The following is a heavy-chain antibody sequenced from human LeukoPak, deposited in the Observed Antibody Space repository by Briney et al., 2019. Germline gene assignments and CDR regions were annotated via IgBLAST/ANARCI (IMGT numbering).Heavy chain of an antibody. CDR1: GYTFSSYD. Sequence: ASVKVSCKASGYTFSSYDINWVRQATGEGLEGMGWMNPNSVNTGYAQKFQGRVTMTRNTSISTAYMELSSLRPEDKAVYYCARGPSYCNNGVCFFDYWGQGTLVTVSS. CDR2: MNPNSVNT. D-gene: IGHD2-8*01. J-gene: IGHJ4*02. V-gene: IGHV1-8*01. CDR3: ARGPSYCNNGVCFFDY.